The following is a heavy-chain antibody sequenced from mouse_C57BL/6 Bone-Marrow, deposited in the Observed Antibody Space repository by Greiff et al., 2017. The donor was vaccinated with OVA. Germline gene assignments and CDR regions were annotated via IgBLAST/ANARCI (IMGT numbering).Heavy chain of an antibody. CDR2: ISNGGGST. CDR1: GFTFSDFY. J-gene: IGHJ4*01. CDR3: ARLDAMEY. V-gene: IGHV5-12*01. Sequence: EVKLMESGGGLVQPGGSLKLSCAASGFTFSDFYMYWIRQTPEKRLEWVAYISNGGGSTYYPDTVKGRFTISRDNAKNTLYLQMGRLKSEDTAMYYCARLDAMEYWGQGTSVTVSS.